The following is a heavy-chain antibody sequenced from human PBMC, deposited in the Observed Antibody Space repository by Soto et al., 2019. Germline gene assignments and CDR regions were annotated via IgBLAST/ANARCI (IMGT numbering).Heavy chain of an antibody. CDR1: GFTFSSYG. D-gene: IGHD4-17*01. CDR2: IWYDGSNK. CDR3: ASDDYGGWFDP. J-gene: IGHJ5*02. V-gene: IGHV3-33*01. Sequence: QVQLVESGGGVVQPGRSLRLSCAASGFTFSSYGMHWVRQAPGKGLEWVAVIWYDGSNKYYADSVKGRFTISRDNSKNRLYMQMNSLRAEDTAVYYCASDDYGGWFDPWGQGTLVTVSS.